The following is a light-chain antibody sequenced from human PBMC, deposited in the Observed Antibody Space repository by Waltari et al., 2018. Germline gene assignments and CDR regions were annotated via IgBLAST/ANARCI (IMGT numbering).Light chain of an antibody. V-gene: IGKV1-39*01. J-gene: IGKJ4*01. Sequence: DIQMTQSPSSLSASVGDRVTITCRASQSISSYLNWYPQKPGKAPKLLIYTESSLQSGVPSRFSGSGSGTDFSLTISSLQPEDFATYYCQPSYSTPLTFGRGTKVEIK. CDR3: QPSYSTPLT. CDR1: QSISSY. CDR2: TES.